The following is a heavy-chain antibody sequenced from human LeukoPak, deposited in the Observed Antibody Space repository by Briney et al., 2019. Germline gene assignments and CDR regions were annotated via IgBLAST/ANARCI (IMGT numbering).Heavy chain of an antibody. D-gene: IGHD2/OR15-2a*01. Sequence: GGSLRLSCAASGFTFSSYAMSWARQAPGKGLEWVSGISSSGSGGNTYYADSVKGRFTISKDNAKNTVYLQTNSLRAEDTAVYYCVSFYETYWGRGTLVTVSS. CDR1: GFTFSSYA. CDR3: VSFYETY. CDR2: ISSSGSGGNT. J-gene: IGHJ4*02. V-gene: IGHV3-23*01.